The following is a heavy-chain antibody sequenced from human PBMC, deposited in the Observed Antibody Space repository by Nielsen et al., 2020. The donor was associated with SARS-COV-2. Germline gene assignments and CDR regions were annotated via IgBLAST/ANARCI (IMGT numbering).Heavy chain of an antibody. V-gene: IGHV1-46*01. CDR2: INPSGGST. D-gene: IGHD1-26*01. Sequence: ASVKVSCKASGYTFTSYFMHWVRQAPGQGLEWMGLINPSGGSTSYAQKFQGRVTMTRDTSTSTVYMELSSLRSDDTAVYYCARDTSGTYRRVDYWGQGTLVTVSS. CDR1: GYTFTSYF. CDR3: ARDTSGTYRRVDY. J-gene: IGHJ4*02.